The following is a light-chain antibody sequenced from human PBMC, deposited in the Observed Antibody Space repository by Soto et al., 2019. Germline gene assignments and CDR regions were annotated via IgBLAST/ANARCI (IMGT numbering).Light chain of an antibody. V-gene: IGKV3-15*01. Sequence: DIVMTQSPATLSLSPGEGATLSCRASQSFSSKFAACQQKPGQAPTRLLYCACTSTTGIPASFSGSGSGTEVTPIISSLQSAESAVDYCQQHNSRLWTFGQGTKVDIK. CDR1: QSFSSK. J-gene: IGKJ1*01. CDR3: QQHNSRLWT. CDR2: CAC.